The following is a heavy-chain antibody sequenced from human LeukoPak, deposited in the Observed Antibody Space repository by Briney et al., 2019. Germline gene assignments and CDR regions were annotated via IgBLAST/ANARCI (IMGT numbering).Heavy chain of an antibody. V-gene: IGHV3-30*18. CDR3: AKGDTNDYGDYYFDY. J-gene: IGHJ4*02. CDR2: ISYDGSNK. CDR1: GFTFSSHG. Sequence: QPGRSLRLSCAASGFTFSSHGMHWVRQAPGKGLEWVAAISYDGSNKFYADSVKGRFTISRDNSKNTLYLQMNSLRAEDTAVYYCAKGDTNDYGDYYFDYWGQGTLVTVSS. D-gene: IGHD4-17*01.